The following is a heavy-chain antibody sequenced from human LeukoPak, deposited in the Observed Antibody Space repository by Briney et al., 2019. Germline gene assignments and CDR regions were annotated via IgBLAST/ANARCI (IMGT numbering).Heavy chain of an antibody. D-gene: IGHD3-10*01. CDR1: GGSISSYY. CDR2: IYYSGST. CDR3: AREGRFGEFDVYYYGMDV. V-gene: IGHV4-59*01. J-gene: IGHJ6*02. Sequence: SETLSLTCTVSGGSISSYYWSWIRQPSGKGLEWIGYIYYSGSTNYNPSLKSRVTISVDTSKNQFSLKLSSVTAADTAVYYCAREGRFGEFDVYYYGMDVWGQGTTVTVSS.